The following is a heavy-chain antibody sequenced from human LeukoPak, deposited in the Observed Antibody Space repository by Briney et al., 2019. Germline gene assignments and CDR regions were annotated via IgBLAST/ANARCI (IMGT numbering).Heavy chain of an antibody. Sequence: GGSLRLSCAASGFTFSSYGMHWVRQAPGKGLEWVAVISYDGSNKYYADSVKGRFTISRDNSKNTLYLQMNSLRAEDTAVYYCAKARGDYYDSSAPDYWGQGTLVTVSS. D-gene: IGHD3-22*01. V-gene: IGHV3-30*18. CDR2: ISYDGSNK. CDR3: AKARGDYYDSSAPDY. J-gene: IGHJ4*02. CDR1: GFTFSSYG.